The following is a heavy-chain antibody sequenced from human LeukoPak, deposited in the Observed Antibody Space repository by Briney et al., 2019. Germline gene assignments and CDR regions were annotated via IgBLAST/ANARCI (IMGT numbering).Heavy chain of an antibody. Sequence: SETLSLTCTVSGXSISSYYWSWIRQPPGKGREWIGYIYYSGSTNYNPSLKSRVTISVDTSKNQFSLKLSSVTAADTAVYYCARDKGGYDFDYWGQGTLVTVSS. V-gene: IGHV4-59*01. CDR3: ARDKGGYDFDY. CDR1: GXSISSYY. J-gene: IGHJ4*02. D-gene: IGHD5-12*01. CDR2: IYYSGST.